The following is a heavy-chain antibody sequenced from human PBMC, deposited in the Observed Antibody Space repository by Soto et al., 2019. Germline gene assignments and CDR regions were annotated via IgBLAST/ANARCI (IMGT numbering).Heavy chain of an antibody. CDR1: GFTFSDYY. Sequence: GGSLRLSCAASGFTFSDYYMSWIRQAPGKGLEWVSYISSSGSTIYYADSVKGRFTISRDNAKNSLYLQMNSLRAEDTAVYYCARSQPNIDVLRYFDWLNYFDYWGQGTLVTVSS. V-gene: IGHV3-11*01. CDR2: ISSSGSTI. J-gene: IGHJ4*02. D-gene: IGHD3-9*01. CDR3: ARSQPNIDVLRYFDWLNYFDY.